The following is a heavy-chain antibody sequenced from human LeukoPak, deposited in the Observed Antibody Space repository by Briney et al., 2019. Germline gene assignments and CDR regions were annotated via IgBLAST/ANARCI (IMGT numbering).Heavy chain of an antibody. Sequence: GGSLRLSCAASGFTFSSYAMHWVRQAPGKGLEWVAVISYDGSNKYYADSVKGRFTISRGNSKNTLYLQMNSLGAEDTAVYYCARDPGSSGWYYFDYWGQGTLVTVSS. CDR2: ISYDGSNK. V-gene: IGHV3-30-3*01. CDR1: GFTFSSYA. J-gene: IGHJ4*02. CDR3: ARDPGSSGWYYFDY. D-gene: IGHD6-19*01.